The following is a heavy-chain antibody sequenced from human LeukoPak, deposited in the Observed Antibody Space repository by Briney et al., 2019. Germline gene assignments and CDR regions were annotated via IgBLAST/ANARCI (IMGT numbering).Heavy chain of an antibody. J-gene: IGHJ6*02. D-gene: IGHD4-11*01. Sequence: GRSLRLSCAASRFTFDEYAMHWVRQAPGKGLEWVSGISWNSGYINYADSVKGRFTISRDNAKNSVYLQMNSLRTEDTALYYCAKDINYSNYYYGMDVWGQGTTVTVSS. CDR2: ISWNSGYI. V-gene: IGHV3-9*01. CDR1: RFTFDEYA. CDR3: AKDINYSNYYYGMDV.